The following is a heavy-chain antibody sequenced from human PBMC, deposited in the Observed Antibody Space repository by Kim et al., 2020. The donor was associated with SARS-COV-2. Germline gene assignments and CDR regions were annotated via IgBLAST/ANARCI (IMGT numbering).Heavy chain of an antibody. D-gene: IGHD6-13*01. J-gene: IGHJ4*02. V-gene: IGHV4-4*02. CDR2: IYHSGST. CDR1: GGSISSSNW. Sequence: SETLSLTCAVSGGSISSSNWWSWVRQPPGKGLEWIGEIYHSGSTNYNPSLKSRVTISVDKSKNQFSLKLSSVTAADTAVYYCARVSQLGPTNFDYWGQGTLVTVSS. CDR3: ARVSQLGPTNFDY.